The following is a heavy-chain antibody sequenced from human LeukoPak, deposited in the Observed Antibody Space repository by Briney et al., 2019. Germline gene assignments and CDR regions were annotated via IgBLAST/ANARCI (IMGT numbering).Heavy chain of an antibody. Sequence: PGGSLRLSCAASGFTFSSYSMNWVHQAPGKGLEWVSSISGSTNYMFYADSVKGRFTISRDNAKNSLYLHMNSLRAEDTAVYYCAGGGGSYCSGGSCYFLDYWGQGTLVTVSS. D-gene: IGHD2-15*01. CDR2: ISGSTNYM. V-gene: IGHV3-21*01. J-gene: IGHJ4*02. CDR3: AGGGGSYCSGGSCYFLDY. CDR1: GFTFSSYS.